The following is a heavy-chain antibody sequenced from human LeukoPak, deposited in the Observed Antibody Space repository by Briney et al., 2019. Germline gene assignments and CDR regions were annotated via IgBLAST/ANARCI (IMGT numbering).Heavy chain of an antibody. CDR1: GGTFSSYA. D-gene: IGHD3-3*01. CDR2: IIPIFGTA. V-gene: IGHV1-69*13. Sequence: GASVKVSCKASGGTFSSYAISWVRRAPGQGLEWMGGIIPIFGTANYAQKFQGRVTITADESTSTAYMELSSLRSEDTAVYYCARVGGGSFGVENPNPPYYYYYGMDVWGQGTTVTVSS. J-gene: IGHJ6*02. CDR3: ARVGGGSFGVENPNPPYYYYYGMDV.